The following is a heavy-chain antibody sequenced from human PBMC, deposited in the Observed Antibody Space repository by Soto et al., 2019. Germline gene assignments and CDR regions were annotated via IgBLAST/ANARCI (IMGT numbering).Heavy chain of an antibody. CDR3: ARDRVAGIWGDAFDS. J-gene: IGHJ3*02. CDR2: INPYNANT. V-gene: IGHV1-18*04. D-gene: IGHD3-16*01. CDR1: GYTFTNHG. Sequence: QVQLVQSGTEVKKPGASVKVSCKTSGYTFTNHGINWVRQAPGQGLEWMGWINPYNANTNYAQKLQGRVTMTTDTTTTAAYMDLRTLTSDDTAVYYCARDRVAGIWGDAFDSWGQGTVVNVSS.